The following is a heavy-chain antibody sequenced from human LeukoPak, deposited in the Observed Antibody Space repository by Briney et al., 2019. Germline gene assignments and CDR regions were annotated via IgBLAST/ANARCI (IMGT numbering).Heavy chain of an antibody. J-gene: IGHJ4*02. CDR2: IYHSGST. V-gene: IGHV4-30-2*01. D-gene: IGHD3-3*01. Sequence: SQTLSLTCAVSGGSISSGGYSWSWIRHPPGKGLEWIGYIYHSGSTYYNPSLKSRVTISVDRSKNQFSLKLSSVTAAATAVYYCARGGASPSYYDFWSGYCPACYYFDYWGQGTLVTVSS. CDR3: ARGGASPSYYDFWSGYCPACYYFDY. CDR1: GGSISSGGYS.